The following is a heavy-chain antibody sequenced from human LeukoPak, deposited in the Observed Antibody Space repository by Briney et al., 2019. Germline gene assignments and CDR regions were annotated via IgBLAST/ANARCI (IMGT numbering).Heavy chain of an antibody. J-gene: IGHJ3*02. V-gene: IGHV4-59*01. CDR1: GGSISSYY. D-gene: IGHD6-19*01. Sequence: SETLSLTCTVSGGSISSYYWSWIRQPPGKGLEWIGYIYYSGSTNYNPSLKSRVTISVDTSKNQFSLKLSSVTAADTAVYYCARPRRSGWNDAFDIWSQGTMVTVSS. CDR2: IYYSGST. CDR3: ARPRRSGWNDAFDI.